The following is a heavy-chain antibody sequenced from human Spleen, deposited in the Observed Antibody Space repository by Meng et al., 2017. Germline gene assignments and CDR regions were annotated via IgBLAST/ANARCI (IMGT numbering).Heavy chain of an antibody. CDR3: AKDLESFSGHTYGDYFDY. CDR2: INPGNGNT. Sequence: ASVKVSCKASGYTFSNYAMHWVRQGPGHRLEWMGWINPGNGNTRYSQNFQGRVTITRDTSASTAYMELSSLRSEDTAVYYCAKDLESFSGHTYGDYFDYWGQGTLVTVSS. J-gene: IGHJ4*02. D-gene: IGHD3-10*01. CDR1: GYTFSNYA. V-gene: IGHV1-3*01.